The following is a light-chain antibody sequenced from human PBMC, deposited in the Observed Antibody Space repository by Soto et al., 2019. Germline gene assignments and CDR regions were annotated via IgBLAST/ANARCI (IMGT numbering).Light chain of an antibody. V-gene: IGKV3-15*01. Sequence: EIVMTQSPATLSVSPGERATLSCRASQSVSSNLAWYQQKPGQAPRILIYGASTRATGIPARFSGSGSGTEFTLTISSLLSEDFAVYYCQQYNNLPSWTFGQGTKVEIK. CDR2: GAS. CDR3: QQYNNLPSWT. J-gene: IGKJ1*01. CDR1: QSVSSN.